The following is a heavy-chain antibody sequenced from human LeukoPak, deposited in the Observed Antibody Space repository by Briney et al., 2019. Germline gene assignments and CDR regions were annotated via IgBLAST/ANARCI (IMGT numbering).Heavy chain of an antibody. CDR2: IYPGDPDT. CDR3: ARNAYYYDSSGYYYPYYYYYYMDV. Sequence: RGESLKISCKGSGYSFTSYWIGWVRQMPGKGLEWMGIIYPGDPDTRYSPSFQGQVTISADKSISTAYLQWSSLKASDTAMYYCARNAYYYDSSGYYYPYYYYYYMDVWGKGTTVTVSS. V-gene: IGHV5-51*01. D-gene: IGHD3-22*01. J-gene: IGHJ6*03. CDR1: GYSFTSYW.